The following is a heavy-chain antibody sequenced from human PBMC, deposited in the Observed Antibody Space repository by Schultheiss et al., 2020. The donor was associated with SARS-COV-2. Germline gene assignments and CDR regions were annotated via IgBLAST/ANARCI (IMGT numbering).Heavy chain of an antibody. J-gene: IGHJ5*02. Sequence: SETLSLTCTVSGGSVSSGSYYWSWIRQPPGKGLEWIGYIYYSGSTNYNPSLKSRVTISVDTSKNQFSLKLSSVTAADTAVYYCARQGDEVGYCSSTSCSNWFDPWGQGTLVTVSS. D-gene: IGHD2-2*01. CDR1: GGSVSSGSYY. CDR2: IYYSGST. V-gene: IGHV4-61*01. CDR3: ARQGDEVGYCSSTSCSNWFDP.